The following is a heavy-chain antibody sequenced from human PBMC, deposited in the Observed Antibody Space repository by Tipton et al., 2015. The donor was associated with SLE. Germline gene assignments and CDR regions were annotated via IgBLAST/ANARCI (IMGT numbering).Heavy chain of an antibody. CDR3: ARDVAPAAVPLFEY. D-gene: IGHD2-2*01. Sequence: TLSLTCTVSGVSISSYFWSWIRQPPGKGLEWIGYIYYSGSTNYNPSLKSRVTMSVDTSKNQISLKLSSVTAADTAVYYCARDVAPAAVPLFEYWGQGTLVTVPS. CDR2: IYYSGST. V-gene: IGHV4-59*01. CDR1: GVSISSYF. J-gene: IGHJ4*02.